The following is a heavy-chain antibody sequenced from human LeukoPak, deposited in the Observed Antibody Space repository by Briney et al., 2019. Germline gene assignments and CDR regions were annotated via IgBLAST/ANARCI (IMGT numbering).Heavy chain of an antibody. CDR3: ARDVGARLPGY. CDR1: GGSISSNNW. V-gene: IGHV4-4*02. D-gene: IGHD6-6*01. CDR2: MYHSGNT. Sequence: PSETLSLTCAVSGGSISSNNWWSWVRQPPGKGLEWIGEMYHSGNTNYNPSLMSRVTISVDKSKNQFSLRLTSVTAADTAVYYCARDVGARLPGYWGQGTLVTVSS. J-gene: IGHJ4*02.